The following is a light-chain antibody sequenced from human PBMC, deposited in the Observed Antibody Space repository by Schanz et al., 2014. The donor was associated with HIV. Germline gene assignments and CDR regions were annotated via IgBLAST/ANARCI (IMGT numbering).Light chain of an antibody. CDR2: DVS. CDR3: SSYAGTNNFWV. J-gene: IGLJ3*02. CDR1: SSDVGGHDR. V-gene: IGLV2-8*01. Sequence: QSALTQPPSASGSSGQSVTISCTGTSSDVGGHDRVSWYQQYPGKAPKLMIYDVSKRPSGVPDRFSGSKSGNTASLTVSGLQAEDEADYYCSSYAGTNNFWVFGGGTKLTVL.